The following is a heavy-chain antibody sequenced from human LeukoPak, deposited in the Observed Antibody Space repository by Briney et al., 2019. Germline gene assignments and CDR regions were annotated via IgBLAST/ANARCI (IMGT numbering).Heavy chain of an antibody. Sequence: SETLSLTCTVSGCSISSSSYYWGWIRPPPGKGLEWIGSIYYSGSTYYNPSLKSRVTISVDTSKNQFSLKLSSVTAADTAVYYCARCSGSYLNDAFDIWGQGTMVTVSS. V-gene: IGHV4-39*07. D-gene: IGHD1-26*01. CDR2: IYYSGST. CDR3: ARCSGSYLNDAFDI. J-gene: IGHJ3*02. CDR1: GCSISSSSYY.